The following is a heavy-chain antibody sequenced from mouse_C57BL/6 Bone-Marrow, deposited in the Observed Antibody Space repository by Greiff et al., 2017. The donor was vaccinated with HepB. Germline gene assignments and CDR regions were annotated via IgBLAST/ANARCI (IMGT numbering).Heavy chain of an antibody. CDR3: ALDYGSTFYYAMDY. Sequence: QVQLQQPGAELVKPGASVKMSCKASGYTFTSYWITWVKQRPGQGLEWIGDIYPGSGSTNYNEKFKSKATLTVDTSSSTAYMQLSSLTSEDSAVYYGALDYGSTFYYAMDYWGQGTSVTVSS. V-gene: IGHV1-55*01. J-gene: IGHJ4*01. CDR1: GYTFTSYW. D-gene: IGHD1-1*01. CDR2: IYPGSGST.